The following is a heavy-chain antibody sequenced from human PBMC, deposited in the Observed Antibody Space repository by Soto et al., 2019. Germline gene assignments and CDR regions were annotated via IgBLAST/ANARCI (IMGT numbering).Heavy chain of an antibody. CDR1: GGSISSYY. V-gene: IGHV4-59*01. CDR2: IYYSGST. D-gene: IGHD2-21*01. J-gene: IGHJ1*01. CDR3: ARSQFVAAEMAY. Sequence: SETLSLTCTVSGGSISSYYWSWIRQPPGKGLEWIGYIYYSGSTNYNPSLKSRVTISVDTSKNQFSLKLSSVTAADTAVYYCARSQFVAAEMAYWSQGTLVTVSS.